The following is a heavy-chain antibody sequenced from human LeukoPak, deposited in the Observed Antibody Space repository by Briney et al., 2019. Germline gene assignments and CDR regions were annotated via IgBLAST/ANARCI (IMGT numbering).Heavy chain of an antibody. Sequence: PGGSLRLSCAASGFTFSSYSMNWVRQAPGKGLEWVSSISSSSSYIYYADSVKGRFTISRDNAKNSLYLQMNSLRAEDTAVYYCARGRELLLSPLDYWGQGTLVTVSS. CDR1: GFTFSSYS. D-gene: IGHD2/OR15-2a*01. V-gene: IGHV3-21*01. J-gene: IGHJ4*02. CDR3: ARGRELLLSPLDY. CDR2: ISSSSSYI.